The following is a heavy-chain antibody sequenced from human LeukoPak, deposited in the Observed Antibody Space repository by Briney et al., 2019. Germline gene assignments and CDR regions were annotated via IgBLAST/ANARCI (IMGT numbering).Heavy chain of an antibody. V-gene: IGHV1-18*01. CDR3: ARDPQETVIYSYGSIGGYYYGMDV. Sequence: ASVKVSCKASGYTFTSYGISWVRQAPGQGLEWMGWISAYNGNTNYAQKLQGRVTMTTDTSTSTAYMELRSLRSDDTAVYYCARDPQETVIYSYGSIGGYYYGMDVWGQGTTVTVSS. CDR1: GYTFTSYG. CDR2: ISAYNGNT. J-gene: IGHJ6*02. D-gene: IGHD5-18*01.